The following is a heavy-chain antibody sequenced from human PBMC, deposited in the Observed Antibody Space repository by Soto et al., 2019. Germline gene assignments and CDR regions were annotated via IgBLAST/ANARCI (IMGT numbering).Heavy chain of an antibody. D-gene: IGHD3-3*01. Sequence: GGSLRLSCAASGFTFSSYSMNWVRQAPGKGLEWVSSISSSSYIYYADSVKGRFTISRDNAKNSLYLQMNSLRAEDTAVYYCARVYRDYDFWSGYYAFDIWGQGTMVTVSS. J-gene: IGHJ3*02. V-gene: IGHV3-21*01. CDR1: GFTFSSYS. CDR3: ARVYRDYDFWSGYYAFDI. CDR2: ISSSSYI.